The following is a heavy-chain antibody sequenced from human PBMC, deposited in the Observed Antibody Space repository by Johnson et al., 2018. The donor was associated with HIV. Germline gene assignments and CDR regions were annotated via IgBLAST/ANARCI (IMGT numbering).Heavy chain of an antibody. V-gene: IGHV3-15*01. Sequence: VQLVESGGGLVKPGGSLRLSCAASGFIFSNAWMSWVRQAPGKGLEWVGHIKSKTDGGTPDYAAPVKGRFTISRDNAKNSLYLQMNSLRAEDTAVYYCARACDMWGQGTMVTVSS. J-gene: IGHJ3*02. CDR1: GFIFSNAW. CDR2: IKSKTDGGTP. CDR3: ARACDM.